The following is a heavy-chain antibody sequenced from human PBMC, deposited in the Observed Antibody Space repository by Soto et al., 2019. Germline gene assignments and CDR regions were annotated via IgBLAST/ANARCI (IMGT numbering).Heavy chain of an antibody. Sequence: GGSLRLSCAASGFTFSGSAMHWVRQASGKGLEWVSLISGSGGGTYYADSVKGRFTISRDNSKNTLYLQMNSLRAEDTAVYYCAKHAAAAAPDYWGQGTLVTVSS. D-gene: IGHD6-13*01. J-gene: IGHJ4*02. CDR1: GFTFSGSA. CDR2: ISGSGGGT. CDR3: AKHAAAAAPDY. V-gene: IGHV3-23*01.